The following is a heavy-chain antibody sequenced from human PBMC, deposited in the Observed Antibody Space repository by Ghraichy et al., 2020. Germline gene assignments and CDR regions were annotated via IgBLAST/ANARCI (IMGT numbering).Heavy chain of an antibody. D-gene: IGHD6-19*01. J-gene: IGHJ4*02. Sequence: GGSLRLSCAAFGFTVSSNYMSWVRQAPGKGLEWVSIIYSGGSTYYADSVKGRFTISRDNSKNTLYLQMNSLRAEDTAVYYCARVVAVAGTGGLWYFDYWGQGTLVTVSS. V-gene: IGHV3-53*01. CDR3: ARVVAVAGTGGLWYFDY. CDR1: GFTVSSNY. CDR2: IYSGGST.